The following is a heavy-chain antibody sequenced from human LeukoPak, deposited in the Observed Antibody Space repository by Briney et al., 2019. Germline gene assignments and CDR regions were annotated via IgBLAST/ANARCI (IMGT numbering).Heavy chain of an antibody. Sequence: ASVKVSCKASGYTFTSYAMHWVRQAPGQRLEWMGWINAGNGNTKYSQKFQGRVTITADKSTSTAYMELSSLRSEDTAVYYCARDREVVPAAPGLYWGYGMDVWGQGTTVTVSS. CDR3: ARDREVVPAAPGLYWGYGMDV. J-gene: IGHJ6*02. V-gene: IGHV1-3*01. D-gene: IGHD2-2*01. CDR2: INAGNGNT. CDR1: GYTFTSYA.